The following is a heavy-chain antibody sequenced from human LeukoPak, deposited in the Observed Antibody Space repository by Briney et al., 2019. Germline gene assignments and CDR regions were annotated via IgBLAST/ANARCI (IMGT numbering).Heavy chain of an antibody. CDR3: ARDPNLHSTSSYLMDY. D-gene: IGHD6-6*01. CDR1: GFPFSSYA. CDR2: ISFDGSNK. Sequence: GGSLRLSCAASGFPFSSYAMHWVRQAPGKGLEWVAVISFDGSNKYYADSVKGRFTISRDNSKNTLYLQMNSLRAEDTTVYYCARDPNLHSTSSYLMDYWGQGTLVTVSS. J-gene: IGHJ4*02. V-gene: IGHV3-30-3*01.